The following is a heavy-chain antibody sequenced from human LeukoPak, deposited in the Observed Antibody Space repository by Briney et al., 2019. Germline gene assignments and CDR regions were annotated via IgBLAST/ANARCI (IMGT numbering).Heavy chain of an antibody. CDR2: IGASGADA. CDR3: ARRPRDTSGYYLGAFHD. CDR1: GFTFTNYA. V-gene: IGHV3-23*01. D-gene: IGHD3-22*01. Sequence: GGSLRLSCAASGFTFTNYAMTWVRQAPGKGLEWVSVIGASGADAYYSDSVKGRFTVSRDNSQNTLFLHMSSLRAEDTAVYFCARRPRDTSGYYLGAFHDWGQGTTVTVSS. J-gene: IGHJ3*01.